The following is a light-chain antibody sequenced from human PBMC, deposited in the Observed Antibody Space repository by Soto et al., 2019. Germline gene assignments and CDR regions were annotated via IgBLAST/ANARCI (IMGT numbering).Light chain of an antibody. CDR1: SSDVGGYDY. CDR3: SSYTAYTTLWV. J-gene: IGLJ3*02. V-gene: IGLV2-11*01. CDR2: DVD. Sequence: QSVLTQPRSVSGSPGQSVTISCTGTSSDVGGYDYVSWYQHHPGKAPKLMIYDVDKRPSGVPGRFSGSKSGNTASLTISGLQAEDEADYYCSSYTAYTTLWVFGGGTKVTVL.